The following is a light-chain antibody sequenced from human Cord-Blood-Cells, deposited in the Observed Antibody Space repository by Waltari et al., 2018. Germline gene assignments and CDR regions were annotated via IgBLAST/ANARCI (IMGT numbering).Light chain of an antibody. CDR2: DVS. V-gene: IGLV2-14*03. CDR3: SSYTSSSTLV. J-gene: IGLJ3*02. Sequence: QSALTQPASVSGSPGQSITIPCPGTSSDVGGYNYVSWYQQHPGKAPILMIYDVSNRPSGFSNRFSGSKSGNTAALTISGLQAEDEADYYCSSYTSSSTLVFGGGTKLTVL. CDR1: SSDVGGYNY.